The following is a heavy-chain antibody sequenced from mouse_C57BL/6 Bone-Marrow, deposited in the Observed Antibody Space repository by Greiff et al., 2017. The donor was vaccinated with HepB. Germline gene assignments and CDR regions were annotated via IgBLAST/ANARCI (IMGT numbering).Heavy chain of an antibody. Sequence: EVQLVESGGGLVQPGGSLKLSCAASGFTFSDYYMYWVRQTPEKRLEWVAYISNGGGSTYYPDTVKGRFTISRDNAKNTLYLQMSRLKSEVTAMYYCATTNYYAMDYWGQGTSVTVSS. V-gene: IGHV5-12*01. CDR2: ISNGGGST. J-gene: IGHJ4*01. CDR1: GFTFSDYY. D-gene: IGHD1-1*01. CDR3: ATTNYYAMDY.